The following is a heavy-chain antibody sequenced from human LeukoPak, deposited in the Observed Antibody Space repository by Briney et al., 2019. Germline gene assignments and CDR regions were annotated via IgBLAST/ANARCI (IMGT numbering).Heavy chain of an antibody. CDR3: AKLYSSGWLGLSS. D-gene: IGHD6-19*01. J-gene: IGHJ5*02. Sequence: GGSLRLSCAASGFAFSNHAMSWVRQAPGKGLEWVSGISGDGGRTWYADSVKGRFTISRDNSKNTLYLQTSSLRDEDTAVYYCAKLYSSGWLGLSSWGQGTLVTVSS. CDR2: ISGDGGRT. CDR1: GFAFSNHA. V-gene: IGHV3-23*01.